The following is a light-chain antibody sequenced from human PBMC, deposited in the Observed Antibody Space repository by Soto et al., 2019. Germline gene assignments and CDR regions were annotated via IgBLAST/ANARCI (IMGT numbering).Light chain of an antibody. CDR1: QYISTY. CDR3: QQSYSTPPWT. Sequence: DIQMTQSPSSLSASVGDRVTITCRARQYISTYLNWYQQKPGKAPKLLIYAASSLQSGVPFRFSGSGSGTDFTLTISSLQPEDSATYFCQQSYSTPPWTFGQGTKVEIK. J-gene: IGKJ1*01. CDR2: AAS. V-gene: IGKV1-39*01.